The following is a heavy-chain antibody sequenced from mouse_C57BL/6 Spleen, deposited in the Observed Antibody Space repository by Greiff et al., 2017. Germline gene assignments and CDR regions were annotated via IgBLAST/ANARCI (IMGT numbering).Heavy chain of an antibody. J-gene: IGHJ1*03. Sequence: VQLQQSGPELVKPGASVKISCKASGYTFTDYYMNWVKQSHGKSLEWIGDINPNNGGTSYNQKFKGKATLTVDKSSSTAYMELRSLTSEDSAVYYCARERTNWENFDVWGTGTTVTVSS. CDR2: INPNNGGT. CDR1: GYTFTDYY. CDR3: ARERTNWENFDV. D-gene: IGHD4-1*01. V-gene: IGHV1-26*01.